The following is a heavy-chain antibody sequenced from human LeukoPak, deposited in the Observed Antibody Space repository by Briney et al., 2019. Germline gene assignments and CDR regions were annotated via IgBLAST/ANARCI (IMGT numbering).Heavy chain of an antibody. CDR3: ARDSKDGEVAFDI. CDR1: GYTFTSYY. V-gene: IGHV1-46*01. J-gene: IGHJ3*02. Sequence: ASVTVSCKASGYTFTSYYMHWVRQAPGQGLEWMGIINPSGGSTSYAQKFQGRVTMTRDTSTSTVYMELSSLRSEDTAVYYCARDSKDGEVAFDIWGQGTMVTVSS. CDR2: INPSGGST.